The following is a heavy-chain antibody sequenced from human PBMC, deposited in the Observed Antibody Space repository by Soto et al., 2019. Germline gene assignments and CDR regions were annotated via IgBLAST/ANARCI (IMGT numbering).Heavy chain of an antibody. CDR3: ARGWDGRYFVWLLSGYYYYGMDV. V-gene: IGHV4-34*01. CDR2: INHSGST. D-gene: IGHD3-9*01. Sequence: QVQLQQWGAGLLKPSETLSLTCAVYGGSFSGYYWSWIRQPPGKGLEWIGEINHSGSTNYNPSLKDRVTLSVDPSKNQFSLKLSSVDAADTAVYYCARGWDGRYFVWLLSGYYYYGMDVWGQGTTVTVSS. CDR1: GGSFSGYY. J-gene: IGHJ6*02.